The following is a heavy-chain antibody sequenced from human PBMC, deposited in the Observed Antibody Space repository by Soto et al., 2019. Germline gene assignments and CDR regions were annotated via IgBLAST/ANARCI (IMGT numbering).Heavy chain of an antibody. V-gene: IGHV4-31*03. CDR3: AGGYSYGYFRYYYYGMDV. D-gene: IGHD5-18*01. CDR2: IYYTGSA. CDR1: GGSISSGDYY. Sequence: SETLSLTCTVSGGSISSGDYYWSWLRQHPQKGLEWIGYIYYTGSAYYNPSLKSRVTISVDTSKNQFSLKLSSVTAADTAVYYCAGGYSYGYFRYYYYGMDVWGQGTTVTVSS. J-gene: IGHJ6*02.